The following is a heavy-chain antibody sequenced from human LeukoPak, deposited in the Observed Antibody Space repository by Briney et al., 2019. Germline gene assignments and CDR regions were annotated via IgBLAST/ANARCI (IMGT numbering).Heavy chain of an antibody. CDR2: IDGSGGST. D-gene: IGHD3-3*01. J-gene: IGHJ4*02. CDR1: GFIFSSYA. V-gene: IGHV3-23*01. Sequence: GGSLRLSCAASGFIFSSYARTWVCQAPGKGLEWVSGIDGSGGSTNYADSVKGRFTISRDNSKNTLYLQMNSLRAEDTAVYYCASSVYDFWSGLRYWGQGTLVTVSS. CDR3: ASSVYDFWSGLRY.